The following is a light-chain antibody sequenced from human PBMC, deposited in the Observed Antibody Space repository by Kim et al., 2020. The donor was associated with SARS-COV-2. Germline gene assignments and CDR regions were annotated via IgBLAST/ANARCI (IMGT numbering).Light chain of an antibody. J-gene: IGLJ1*01. CDR2: HDS. Sequence: SYELTQPPSVSVSPGQTASITCSGDKMGDKYARWYQQKPGQSPVLVIYHDSKRPSGIPERFSGSNSGNTATLTISGTQAMDEADYYCQAWDSSRGVFVT. CDR3: QAWDSSRGV. CDR1: KMGDKY. V-gene: IGLV3-1*01.